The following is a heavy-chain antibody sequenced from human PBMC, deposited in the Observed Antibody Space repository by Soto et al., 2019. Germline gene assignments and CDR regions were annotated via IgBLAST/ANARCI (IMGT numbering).Heavy chain of an antibody. V-gene: IGHV3-30*18. J-gene: IGHJ4*02. CDR1: GFTFSSYG. CDR3: AKEFLGTTRAFDY. CDR2: ISYDGSNK. D-gene: IGHD1-7*01. Sequence: GGSLRLSCAASGFTFSSYGMHWVRQAPGKGLEWVAVISYDGSNKYYADSVKGRFTISRDNSKNTLYLQMNSLRAEDTAVYYCAKEFLGTTRAFDYWDQGSL.